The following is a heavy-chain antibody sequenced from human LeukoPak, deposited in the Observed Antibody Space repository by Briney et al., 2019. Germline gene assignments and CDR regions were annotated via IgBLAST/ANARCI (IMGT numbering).Heavy chain of an antibody. CDR3: AKGGPTGSNYFDF. Sequence: PGGSLRLSCAASGFTFSSYAMSWVRQAPGKGLEWVSAISGSGGSTYYADSVKGRFTASRDNSKTTLYLQMNSLRADDTAVYYCAKGGPTGSNYFDFWGQGTLVTVSS. V-gene: IGHV3-23*01. CDR2: ISGSGGST. CDR1: GFTFSSYA. J-gene: IGHJ4*02. D-gene: IGHD1-26*01.